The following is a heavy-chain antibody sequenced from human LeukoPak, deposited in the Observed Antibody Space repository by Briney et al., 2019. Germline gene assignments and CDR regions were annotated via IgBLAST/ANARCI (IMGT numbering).Heavy chain of an antibody. Sequence: SGGSLRLSCAASGFTFSSYAMSWVRQAPGKGLEWVSAITGSGGGGRTYYADSVKGRFTMSRDNSKNTLYLQMNSLRVEDTAVYYCAKDYSGSYDYWGQGTLVTVSS. J-gene: IGHJ4*02. CDR3: AKDYSGSYDY. CDR1: GFTFSSYA. D-gene: IGHD1-26*01. CDR2: ITGSGGGGRT. V-gene: IGHV3-23*01.